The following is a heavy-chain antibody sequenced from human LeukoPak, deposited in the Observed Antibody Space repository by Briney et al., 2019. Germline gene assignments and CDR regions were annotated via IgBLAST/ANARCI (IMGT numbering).Heavy chain of an antibody. J-gene: IGHJ4*02. V-gene: IGHV3-23*01. Sequence: GGTLTLSCSATGLTFSAYAFGWVRQAPGKGLEWVSAISSGGDRTYYVDSVVGRFTISRDNSKNMLLLHMSSLRAEDAAMYYCTREAVATGYGYDWGQGTLVTVSS. CDR1: GLTFSAYA. CDR2: ISSGGDRT. D-gene: IGHD3-16*01. CDR3: TREAVATGYGYD.